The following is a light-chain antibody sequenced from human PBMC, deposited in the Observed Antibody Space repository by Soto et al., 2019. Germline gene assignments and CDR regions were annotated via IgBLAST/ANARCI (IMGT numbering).Light chain of an antibody. CDR2: EVT. V-gene: IGLV2-8*01. J-gene: IGLJ1*01. Sequence: QSVLTQPPSASGSPGQSVTISCTGTSSDVGGYNYVSWYQQHPGKAPKLMIFEVTKRPSGVPDRFSGSKSANTASLTVSGLQAEDEADYYCSSYAGRNNFYVFGTGTRSPS. CDR1: SSDVGGYNY. CDR3: SSYAGRNNFYV.